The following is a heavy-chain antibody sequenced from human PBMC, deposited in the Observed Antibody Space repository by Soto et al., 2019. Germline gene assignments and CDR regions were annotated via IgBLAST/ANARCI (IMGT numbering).Heavy chain of an antibody. CDR1: GFTVSSNY. D-gene: IGHD1-26*01. V-gene: IGHV3-66*01. CDR2: TYSGGST. Sequence: PGGSLRLSCAASGFTVSSNYMSWVRQAPGKGLEWVSVTYSGGSTDYADSVKGRFTISRDYSKNTLYLQMNSPRAEDTAVYYCARDNSGSPGFDYWGQGTLVTVSS. CDR3: ARDNSGSPGFDY. J-gene: IGHJ4*02.